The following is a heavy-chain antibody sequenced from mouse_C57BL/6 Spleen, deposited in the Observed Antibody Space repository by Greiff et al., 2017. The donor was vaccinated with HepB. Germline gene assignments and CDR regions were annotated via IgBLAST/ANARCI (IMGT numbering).Heavy chain of an antibody. D-gene: IGHD1-2*01. J-gene: IGHJ4*01. CDR3: ARSGYGYYYAMDY. Sequence: VQLQQSGPELVKPGASVKISCKASGYSFTGYYMNWVKQSPEKSLEWIGEINPSTGGTTYNQKFKAKATLTVDKSSSTAYMQLKSLTSEDSAVYYCARSGYGYYYAMDYWGQGTSVTVSS. CDR1: GYSFTGYY. V-gene: IGHV1-42*01. CDR2: INPSTGGT.